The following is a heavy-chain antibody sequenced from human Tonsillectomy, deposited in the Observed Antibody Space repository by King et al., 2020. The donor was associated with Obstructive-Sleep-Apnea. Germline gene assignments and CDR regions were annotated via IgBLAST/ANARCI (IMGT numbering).Heavy chain of an antibody. J-gene: IGHJ6*02. CDR3: AGLDIEYFYYYGMDV. D-gene: IGHD2-2*03. Sequence: LQLQESGPGLVKPSETLSLTCTVSGGSLSSSNYYWGWIRQPPGKRLEWIGSISYSGSTYYNPSLKSRVTISVDTSKNQFSLKLNSVTAADTAVYYCAGLDIEYFYYYGMDVWGQGTTVTVSS. CDR1: GGSLSSSNYY. CDR2: ISYSGST. V-gene: IGHV4-39*07.